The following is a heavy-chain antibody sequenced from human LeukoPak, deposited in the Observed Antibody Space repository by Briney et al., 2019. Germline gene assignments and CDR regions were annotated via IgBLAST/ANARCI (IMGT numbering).Heavy chain of an antibody. V-gene: IGHV4-59*01. CDR3: ARGGGRYSLYGMDV. CDR1: GGSISSYY. D-gene: IGHD5-12*01. J-gene: IGHJ6*02. CDR2: IYYSGST. Sequence: PSETLSLTCTVSGGSISSYYWSWIRQPPGKGLEWIGYIYYSGSTNYNPSLKSRVTISVDTSKNQFSLKLSSVTAADTAVYYCARGGGRYSLYGMDVWGQGTTVTVSS.